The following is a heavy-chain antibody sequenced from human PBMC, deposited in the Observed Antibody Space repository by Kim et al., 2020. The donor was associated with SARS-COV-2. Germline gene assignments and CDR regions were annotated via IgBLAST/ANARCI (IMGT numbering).Heavy chain of an antibody. V-gene: IGHV3-7*01. Sequence: GGSLRLSCAASGFTFSSYWMSWVRQAPGKGLEWVANIKQDGSEKYYVDSVKGRFTISRDNAKNSLYLQMNSLRAEDTAVYYCARVASDYYGSGSYFSGYPTNYYGMDVWGQGTTVTVSS. D-gene: IGHD3-10*01. CDR3: ARVASDYYGSGSYFSGYPTNYYGMDV. J-gene: IGHJ6*02. CDR2: IKQDGSEK. CDR1: GFTFSSYW.